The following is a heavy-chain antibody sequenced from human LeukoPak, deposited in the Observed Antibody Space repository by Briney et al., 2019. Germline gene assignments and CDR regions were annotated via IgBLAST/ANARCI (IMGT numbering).Heavy chain of an antibody. D-gene: IGHD3-9*01. CDR1: GGSISSHY. CDR3: ARGGGTYYDILTRFDP. CDR2: IYYSGST. V-gene: IGHV4-59*11. Sequence: SGPTLVKPSETLSLTCTVSGGSISSHYWSWIRQPPGKGLEWIGCIYYSGSTNYNPSLKSRVTISVDTSKNQFSLKLSSVTAADTAVYYCARGGGTYYDILTRFDPWGQGTLVTVSS. J-gene: IGHJ5*02.